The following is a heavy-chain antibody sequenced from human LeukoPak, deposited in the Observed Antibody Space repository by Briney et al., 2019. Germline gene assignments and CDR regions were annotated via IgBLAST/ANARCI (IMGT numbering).Heavy chain of an antibody. D-gene: IGHD5-18*01. CDR3: ARADTDMVPFDY. CDR1: GFTFSSYW. CDR2: IKQDGSEK. Sequence: GGSLRLSCAASGFTFSSYWMSWVRQAPGKGLEWVANIKQDGSEKYYVDSVKGQFTISRDNAKNSLYLQMSSLRAEDTAVYYCARADTDMVPFDYWGQGTLVTVSS. J-gene: IGHJ4*02. V-gene: IGHV3-7*03.